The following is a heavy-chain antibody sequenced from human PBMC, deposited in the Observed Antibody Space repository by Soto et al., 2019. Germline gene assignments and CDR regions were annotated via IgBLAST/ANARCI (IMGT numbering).Heavy chain of an antibody. D-gene: IGHD6-13*01. CDR2: INSDGSST. V-gene: IGHV3-74*01. CDR3: ARIYSSSWYTSDRDAFDI. CDR1: GFTFSSYW. J-gene: IGHJ3*02. Sequence: GGSLRLSCAASGFTFSSYWMHWVRQAPGKGLVWVSRINSDGSSTSYADSVKGRFTISRDNAKNTLYLQMNSLRAEDTAVYYCARIYSSSWYTSDRDAFDIWGQGTMVTVSS.